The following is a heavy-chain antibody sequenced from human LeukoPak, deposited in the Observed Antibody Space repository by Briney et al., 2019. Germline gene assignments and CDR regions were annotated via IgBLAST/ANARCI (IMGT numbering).Heavy chain of an antibody. CDR1: GFTVITND. CDR3: ARGVEPLAANTLAY. Sequence: GGSLRLSCAASGFTVITNDMTWVRQAPGKGHEWVSVLYSDGNTKYADSVQGRFTISRDNSKHTLYLEMNSLSPDDTAVYYCARGVEPLAANTLAYWGQGTLVTVSS. J-gene: IGHJ4*02. CDR2: LYSDGNT. V-gene: IGHV3-53*01. D-gene: IGHD1-14*01.